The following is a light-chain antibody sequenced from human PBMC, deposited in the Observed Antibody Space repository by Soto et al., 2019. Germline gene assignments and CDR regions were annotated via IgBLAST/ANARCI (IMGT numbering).Light chain of an antibody. CDR2: VAS. J-gene: IGKJ1*01. CDR3: VHDYNFPRS. Sequence: AIPMTQSPSSLSASVGDRVTITCRASEGIKNELAWYQQKPGKAPNLLIYVASSLQRGVPSRFSGSGFGTDFTLTISSLQPEDSATYYCVHDYNFPRSFGQGTKVEIK. V-gene: IGKV1-6*01. CDR1: EGIKNE.